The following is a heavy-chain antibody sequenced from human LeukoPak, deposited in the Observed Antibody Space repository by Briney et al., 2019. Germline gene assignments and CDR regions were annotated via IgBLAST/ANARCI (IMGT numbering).Heavy chain of an antibody. V-gene: IGHV3-53*01. CDR2: IYSGVTT. Sequence: GGSLRLSCAASGFTVSTNYMSWVRQAPGKGLEWVSVIYSGVTTYYADSVKGRFTISRDNSKNTLYLQMNSLRAEDTAVYYCAKGRESSGWDDAFDIWGQGTMVTVSS. CDR1: GFTVSTNY. CDR3: AKGRESSGWDDAFDI. D-gene: IGHD6-19*01. J-gene: IGHJ3*02.